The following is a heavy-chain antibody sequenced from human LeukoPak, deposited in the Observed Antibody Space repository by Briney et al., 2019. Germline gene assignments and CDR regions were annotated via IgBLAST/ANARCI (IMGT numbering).Heavy chain of an antibody. Sequence: GRSLRLSCAATLFTFSSYSFHWVRQAPGKGLEWVSVIYSGGTTYYADSVKGRFTISRDNSKNTLYFQMNSLRAEDTAVYYCARDLDGGAGDAFDIWGQGTMVTVSS. CDR3: ARDLDGGAGDAFDI. CDR2: IYSGGTT. D-gene: IGHD4-23*01. J-gene: IGHJ3*02. CDR1: LFTFSSYS. V-gene: IGHV3-66*01.